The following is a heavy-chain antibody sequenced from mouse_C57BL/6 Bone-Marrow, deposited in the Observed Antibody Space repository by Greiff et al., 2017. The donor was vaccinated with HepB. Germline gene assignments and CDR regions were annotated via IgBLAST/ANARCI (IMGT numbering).Heavy chain of an antibody. D-gene: IGHD2-3*01. V-gene: IGHV4-1*01. CDR3: ASLYDGYPDWYFDV. Sequence: EVMLVESGGGLVQPGGSLKLSCAASGIDFSRYWMSWVRRAPGKGLEWIGEINPDSSTINYAPSLKDKFIISRDNAKNTLYLQMSKVRSEDTALYYCASLYDGYPDWYFDVWGTGTTVTVSS. CDR1: GIDFSRYW. CDR2: INPDSSTI. J-gene: IGHJ1*03.